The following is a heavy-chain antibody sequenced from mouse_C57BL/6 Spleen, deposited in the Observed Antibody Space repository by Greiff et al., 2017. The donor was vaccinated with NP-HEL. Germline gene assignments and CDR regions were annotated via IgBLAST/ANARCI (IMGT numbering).Heavy chain of an antibody. CDR2: ISSGSSTI. J-gene: IGHJ1*03. D-gene: IGHD1-1*01. Sequence: EVMLVESGGGLVKPGGSLKLSCAASGFTFSDYGMHWVRQAPEKGLEWVAYISSGSSTIYYADTVKGRFTISRDNAKNTLFLQRTSLRSEDTAMYYCARSITTVVAPGVWGTGTTVTVSS. CDR1: GFTFSDYG. V-gene: IGHV5-17*01. CDR3: ARSITTVVAPGV.